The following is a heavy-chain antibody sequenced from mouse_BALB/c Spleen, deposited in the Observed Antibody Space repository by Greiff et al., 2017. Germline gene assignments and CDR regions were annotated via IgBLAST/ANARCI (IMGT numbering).Heavy chain of an antibody. Sequence: VQLQQSGAELAKPGASVKMSCKASGYTFTSYWMHWVKQRPGQGLEWIGYINPSTGYTEYNQKFKDKATLTADKSSSTAYMQLSSLTSEDSAVYYCARRTTAQYYDAMDYWGQGTSVTVSS. V-gene: IGHV1-7*01. CDR3: ARRTTAQYYDAMDY. CDR2: INPSTGYT. J-gene: IGHJ4*01. CDR1: GYTFTSYW. D-gene: IGHD1-2*01.